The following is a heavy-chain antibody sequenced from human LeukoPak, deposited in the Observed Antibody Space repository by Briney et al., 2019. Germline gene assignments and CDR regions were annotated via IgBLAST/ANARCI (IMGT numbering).Heavy chain of an antibody. Sequence: GGSLRLSCAASKFSFNTYAMSWVRQAPGKGLEWVSTISASGASTFYTDAVKGRFTISRDNSKNILYLEMNSLRAEDTAVYYCAKDTITFGGVIARSAFDIWGQGTLVTVSS. CDR2: ISASGAST. CDR3: AKDTITFGGVIARSAFDI. CDR1: KFSFNTYA. J-gene: IGHJ3*02. V-gene: IGHV3-23*01. D-gene: IGHD3-16*02.